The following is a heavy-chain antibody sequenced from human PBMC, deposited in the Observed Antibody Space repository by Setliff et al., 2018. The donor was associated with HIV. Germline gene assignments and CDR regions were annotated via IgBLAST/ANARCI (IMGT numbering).Heavy chain of an antibody. J-gene: IGHJ6*03. CDR3: ARREGRFGEASMDV. Sequence: ESLKISCKGSGSSFTSYWSAWVRQMPGKGLEWLGIIYPGDSDTRYSPSFQGQVTISADKSISTAYLHWSSLKASDTAMYYCARREGRFGEASMDVWGKGTTVTVSS. D-gene: IGHD3-10*01. CDR1: GSSFTSYW. CDR2: IYPGDSDT. V-gene: IGHV5-51*01.